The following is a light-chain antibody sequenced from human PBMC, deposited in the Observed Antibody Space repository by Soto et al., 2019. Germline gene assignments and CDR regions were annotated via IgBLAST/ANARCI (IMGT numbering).Light chain of an antibody. Sequence: EIVLTQSPATLSLSPGERATLSCRASQSVSNYLSWYQQKPGLAPRLLMYETSRRATGIPARFSGSGSGTDFTLTISSLEPEDFAVYYCQQRNNWRDNFGQGTRLEIK. CDR3: QQRNNWRDN. J-gene: IGKJ5*01. CDR2: ETS. CDR1: QSVSNY. V-gene: IGKV3-11*01.